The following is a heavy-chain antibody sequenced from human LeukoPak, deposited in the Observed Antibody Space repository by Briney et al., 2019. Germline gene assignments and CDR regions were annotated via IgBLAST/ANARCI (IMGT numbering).Heavy chain of an antibody. J-gene: IGHJ4*02. V-gene: IGHV3-30-3*01. Sequence: GGSLRLSCAASGFTFSTYTMHWVRQAPGKGLEWVSVILYDGTNKYYADSVKGRFTISRDNSRNTLYLQMNSLRAEDTAVYYCARGFRDYRDYVAYFDSWGQGTLVTVSS. CDR1: GFTFSTYT. CDR3: ARGFRDYRDYVAYFDS. CDR2: ILYDGTNK. D-gene: IGHD4-17*01.